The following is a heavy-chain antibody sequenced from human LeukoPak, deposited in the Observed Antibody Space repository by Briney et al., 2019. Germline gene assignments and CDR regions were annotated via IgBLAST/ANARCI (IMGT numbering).Heavy chain of an antibody. CDR2: INPSGGST. D-gene: IGHD3-10*01. Sequence: ASVTVSFMESGYTFTSYYMHWVRQAPGQGVAWMGIINPSGGSTSYGQKLQGIVTMTRDTSTSTVYMELSSLRSEDTAVYYCVKQGSDDLIDQYGMGVWGQGTTVTVS. V-gene: IGHV1-46*01. J-gene: IGHJ6*02. CDR1: GYTFTSYY. CDR3: VKQGSDDLIDQYGMGV.